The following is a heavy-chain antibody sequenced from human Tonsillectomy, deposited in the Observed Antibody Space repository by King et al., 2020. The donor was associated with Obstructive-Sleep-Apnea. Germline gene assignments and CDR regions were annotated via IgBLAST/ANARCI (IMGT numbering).Heavy chain of an antibody. CDR2: IYYGGST. CDR1: GGSLSSGAYS. D-gene: IGHD3-16*01. CDR3: ARVLGNYAPEYYFDY. V-gene: IGHV4-30-4*07. Sequence: VQLQESGPGLVKPSQTLSLTCAVSGGSLSSGAYSGSWIRQPPGKGLEWIGYIYYGGSTYYNPSLKRRVTISVDTSKNQFSLKLSSVTAADTAVYYCARVLGNYAPEYYFDYWGQGTLVTVSS. J-gene: IGHJ4*02.